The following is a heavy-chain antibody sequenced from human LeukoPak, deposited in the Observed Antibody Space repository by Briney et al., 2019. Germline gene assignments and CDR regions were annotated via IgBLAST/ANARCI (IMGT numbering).Heavy chain of an antibody. CDR3: ARVVGSNIDY. Sequence: PGGSLRLSCATSGFTFTTYGMNWVRQAPGKGLEWVSSISGSGDSTYYADSVKGRFTISRDNSKNTLYLQMNSLRAEDTAVYYCARVVGSNIDYWGQGTLVTVSS. V-gene: IGHV3-23*01. CDR1: GFTFTTYG. D-gene: IGHD2-21*01. CDR2: ISGSGDST. J-gene: IGHJ4*02.